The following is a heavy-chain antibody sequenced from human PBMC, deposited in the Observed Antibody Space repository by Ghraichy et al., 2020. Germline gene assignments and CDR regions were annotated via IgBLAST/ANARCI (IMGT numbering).Heavy chain of an antibody. CDR3: AREEKWLLYYYGMDV. V-gene: IGHV3-7*03. Sequence: GGSLRLSCAASGFTFSSYWMSWVRQAPGKGLEWVANIKQDGSEKYYVDSVKGRFTISRDNAKNSLYLQMNSLRAEDTAVYYCAREEKWLLYYYGMDVWGQGTTVTVSS. CDR1: GFTFSSYW. J-gene: IGHJ6*02. CDR2: IKQDGSEK. D-gene: IGHD6-19*01.